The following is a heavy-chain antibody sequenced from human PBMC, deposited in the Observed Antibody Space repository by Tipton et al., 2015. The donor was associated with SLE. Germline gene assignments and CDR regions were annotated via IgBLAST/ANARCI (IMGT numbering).Heavy chain of an antibody. CDR1: GFTFSSYG. J-gene: IGHJ4*02. Sequence: LRLSCAASGFTFSSYGMHWVRQAPGKGLEWIGEIYHSGDTEYNPSLKSRVTILVDTSKNQFSLKLSSVTAADTAVYYCARGPGFLYSSSRYFDYWGQGTLVTVSS. V-gene: IGHV4-34*01. CDR3: ARGPGFLYSSSRYFDY. CDR2: IYHSGDT. D-gene: IGHD6-6*01.